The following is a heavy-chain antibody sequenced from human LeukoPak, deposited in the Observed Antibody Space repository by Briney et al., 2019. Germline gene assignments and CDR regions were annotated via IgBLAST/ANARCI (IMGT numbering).Heavy chain of an antibody. V-gene: IGHV3-23*01. CDR1: GFTFSYYD. J-gene: IGHJ6*02. CDR2: ITLSGGST. D-gene: IGHD2-15*01. Sequence: GGSLRLSCAASGFTFSYYDMSWVRQAPGKGLEWVASITLSGGSTFYADSVKGRFTISRDNSKNTLYLQMNSLRAEDTAAYYCAKRYCSGGSCYSRYYYGMDVWGQGTTVTVSS. CDR3: AKRYCSGGSCYSRYYYGMDV.